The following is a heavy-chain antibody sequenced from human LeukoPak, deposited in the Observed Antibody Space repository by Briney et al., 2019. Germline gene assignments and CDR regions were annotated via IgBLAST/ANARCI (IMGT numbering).Heavy chain of an antibody. D-gene: IGHD6-19*01. Sequence: SETLSLTCTVSGGSISSSSYYWGWIRQPPGKGLEWIGSIYYSGSTYYNPSLKSRVTISVDTSKNQFSLKLSSVTAADTAVYYCATPPSIAVAGWGHYFDYWGQGTLVTVSS. CDR3: ATPPSIAVAGWGHYFDY. V-gene: IGHV4-39*01. CDR2: IYYSGST. CDR1: GGSISSSSYY. J-gene: IGHJ4*02.